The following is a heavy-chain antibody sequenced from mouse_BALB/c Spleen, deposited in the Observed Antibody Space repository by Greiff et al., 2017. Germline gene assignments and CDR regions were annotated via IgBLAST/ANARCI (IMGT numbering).Heavy chain of an antibody. CDR2: ISYSGST. J-gene: IGHJ4*01. CDR3: ARAYYYGSSYLYAMDY. D-gene: IGHD1-1*01. Sequence: DVQLQESGPGLVKPSQSLSLTCTVTGYSITSDYAWNWIRQFPGNKLEWMGYISYSGSTSYNPSLKSRISITRDTSKNQFFLQLNSVTTEDTATYYCARAYYYGSSYLYAMDYWGQGTSVTVSS. V-gene: IGHV3-2*02. CDR1: GYSITSDYA.